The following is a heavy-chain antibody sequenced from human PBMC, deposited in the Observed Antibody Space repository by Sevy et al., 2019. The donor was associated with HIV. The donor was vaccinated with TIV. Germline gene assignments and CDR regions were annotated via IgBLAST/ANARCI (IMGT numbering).Heavy chain of an antibody. CDR1: GYSFTGYY. Sequence: ASVKVSCKASGYSFTGYYMHWVRQAPGQGLEWMGWINPNSGGTNYAQKFQGWVTMTRDTSISTAYMELSRLRSDDTAVYYCARDRSYYFDYWGQGTLVTVSS. J-gene: IGHJ4*02. CDR3: ARDRSYYFDY. V-gene: IGHV1-2*04. CDR2: INPNSGGT.